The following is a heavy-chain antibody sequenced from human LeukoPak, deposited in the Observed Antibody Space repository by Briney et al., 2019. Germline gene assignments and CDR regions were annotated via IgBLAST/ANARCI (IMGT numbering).Heavy chain of an antibody. CDR3: ARLLAGSGSYYLDS. J-gene: IGHJ4*02. CDR2: ISNIGTYI. Sequence: GGSLGLSCAASGFTFSSYSINWVRQAPGKGLEWVSSISNIGTYIYYADSVKGRFTVSRDNAKNSLYLQMNNLRVEDTAVYYCARLLAGSGSYYLDSWGEGTLVTVSS. V-gene: IGHV3-21*01. D-gene: IGHD3-10*01. CDR1: GFTFSSYS.